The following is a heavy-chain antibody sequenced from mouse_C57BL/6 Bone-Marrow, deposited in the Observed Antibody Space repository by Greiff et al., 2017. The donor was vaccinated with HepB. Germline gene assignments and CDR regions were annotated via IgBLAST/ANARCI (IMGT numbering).Heavy chain of an antibody. CDR2: IYPSSGNT. CDR1: GYTFTSYG. CDR3: ARSIVNYFDY. J-gene: IGHJ2*01. V-gene: IGHV1-81*01. D-gene: IGHD2-12*01. Sequence: VKLQESGAELARPGASVKLSCKASGYTFTSYGISWVKQRTGQGLEWIGEIYPSSGNTYYNEKFKGKATLTADKSSSIAYMELRSLTSEDSAVYFCARSIVNYFDYWGQGTTFTVSS.